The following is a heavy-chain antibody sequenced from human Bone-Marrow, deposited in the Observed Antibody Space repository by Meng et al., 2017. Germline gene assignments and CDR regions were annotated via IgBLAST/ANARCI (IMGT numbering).Heavy chain of an antibody. CDR3: ARILDDYYRSSGHNIWGYFDY. J-gene: IGHJ4*02. CDR1: GFSLSNTRMG. D-gene: IGHD3-22*01. V-gene: IGHV2-26*01. CDR2: IFSNDEK. Sequence: SGPTLVKPPETLTLTCTFSGFSLSNTRMGVAWIRQPPGKALEWVAHIFSNDEKSYITSLKSRLTISKDTYRSQVVLTMTNMDPVDTGTYYCARILDDYYRSSGHNIWGYFDYWGQGTLVTVSS.